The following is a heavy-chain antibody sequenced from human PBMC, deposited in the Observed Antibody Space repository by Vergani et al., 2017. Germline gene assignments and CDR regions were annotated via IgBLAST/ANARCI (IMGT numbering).Heavy chain of an antibody. CDR2: ISSSSSYI. CDR1: GFTFSSYS. J-gene: IGHJ4*02. CDR3: ARDLFYYDSSGYYSGFFDY. Sequence: EVQLVESGGGLVKPGGSLRLSCAASGFTFSSYSMNWVRQAPGKGLEWVSSISSSSSYIYYADSVKGRFTISRVNAKNSLYLQMNSLRAEDTAVYYCARDLFYYDSSGYYSGFFDYWGQGTLVTVSS. D-gene: IGHD3-22*01. V-gene: IGHV3-21*01.